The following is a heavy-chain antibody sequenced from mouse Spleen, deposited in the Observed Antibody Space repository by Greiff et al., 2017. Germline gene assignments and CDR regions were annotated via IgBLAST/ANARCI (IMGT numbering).Heavy chain of an antibody. CDR1: GYSFTGYF. V-gene: IGHV1-20*02. Sequence: VQLQQSGPELVKPGASVKISCKASGYSFTGYFMNWVMQSHGKSLEWIGRINPYNGDTFYNQKFKGKATLTVDKSSSTAHMELRSLASEDSAVYYCARDDYDSYYAMDYWGQGTSVTVSS. D-gene: IGHD2-4*01. J-gene: IGHJ4*01. CDR2: INPYNGDT. CDR3: ARDDYDSYYAMDY.